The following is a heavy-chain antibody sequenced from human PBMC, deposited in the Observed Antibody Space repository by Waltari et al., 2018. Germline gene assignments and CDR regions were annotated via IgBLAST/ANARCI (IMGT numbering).Heavy chain of an antibody. Sequence: QVQLQESGPGLVKPSETLSLTCTVSGCFISSYYLRWIRQPPGKGLEWIGYIYTSGSTNYNPSLKSRVTISVDTSKNQFSLKLSSVTAADTAVYYCARSLMVRGVIPFDYWGQGTLVTVSS. CDR1: GCFISSYY. J-gene: IGHJ4*02. V-gene: IGHV4-4*09. D-gene: IGHD3-10*01. CDR2: IYTSGST. CDR3: ARSLMVRGVIPFDY.